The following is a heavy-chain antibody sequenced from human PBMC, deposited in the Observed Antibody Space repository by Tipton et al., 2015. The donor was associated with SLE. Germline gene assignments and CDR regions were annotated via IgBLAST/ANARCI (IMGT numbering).Heavy chain of an antibody. CDR3: ARVGYSYSYGVDY. CDR2: VSGGGGST. D-gene: IGHD5-18*01. V-gene: IGHV3-23*01. CDR1: GFTFRAYS. J-gene: IGHJ4*02. Sequence: SLRLSCVASGFTFRAYSLSWVRQAPGKGLEWVSTVSGGGGSTQYVQSVRGRFTISRDNSKNTLYLQMNSLRAEDTAVYYCARVGYSYSYGVDYWGQGTLVTVSS.